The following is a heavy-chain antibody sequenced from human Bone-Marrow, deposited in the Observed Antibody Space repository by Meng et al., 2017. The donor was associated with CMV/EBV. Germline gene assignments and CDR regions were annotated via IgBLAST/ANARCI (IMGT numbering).Heavy chain of an antibody. CDR2: IRYDGSNK. D-gene: IGHD4-11*01. CDR3: AKDRIKRMTTGFDY. V-gene: IGHV3-30*02. J-gene: IGHJ4*02. CDR1: GGTFSSYG. Sequence: SCKASGGTFSSYGMHWVRQAPGKGLEWVAFIRYDGSNKCYVDSVKGRFTISRDNSKNTLYLQMNSLRAEDTAVYYCAKDRIKRMTTGFDYWGQGTLVTVSS.